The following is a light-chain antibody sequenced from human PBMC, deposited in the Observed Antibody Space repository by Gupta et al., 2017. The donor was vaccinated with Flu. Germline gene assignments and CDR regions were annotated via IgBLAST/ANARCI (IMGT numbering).Light chain of an antibody. J-gene: IGKJ1*01. V-gene: IGKV2-28*01. CDR1: QNLLHSNGYNY. CDR2: LGS. CDR3: MQAVQTPWT. Sequence: DIVMTQSPLSLPVIPGEPASTSCRSSQNLLHSNGYNYLDWYVQKPGQSPHVLIYLGSSRASGVPDRFRGSGSGTEFTLTISRVEAEDVGVYYCMQAVQTPWTFGQGTKVEVK.